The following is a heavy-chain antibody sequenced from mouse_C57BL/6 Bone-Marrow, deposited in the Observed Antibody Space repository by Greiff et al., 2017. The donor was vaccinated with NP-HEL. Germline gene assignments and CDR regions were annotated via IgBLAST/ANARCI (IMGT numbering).Heavy chain of an antibody. J-gene: IGHJ2*01. CDR3: PRPHYYGSSYYY. CDR1: GYTFTSYW. V-gene: IGHV1-50*01. CDR2: IDHSDSYT. D-gene: IGHD1-1*01. Sequence: QVQLQQPGAELVKPGASVKMSCKASGYTFTSYWMQWVKQRPGQGLEWIGEIDHSDSYTNYNQKLKGKATLTVDTSSSTAYMQLSSLTSEDSAVYYCPRPHYYGSSYYYWGQGTTLTVSS.